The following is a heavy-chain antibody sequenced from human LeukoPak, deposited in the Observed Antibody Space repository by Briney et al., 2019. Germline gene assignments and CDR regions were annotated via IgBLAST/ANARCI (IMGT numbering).Heavy chain of an antibody. Sequence: SQTLSLTCTVSGGSITNGYNWSWIRQLPGKGLEWLGYIYYTGSTYYNPSLESRVTISLDRSKNHFSLKLDSVTAADTAVYYCARDPGSPRGFFDLWGRGTLVTVSS. CDR3: ARDPGSPRGFFDL. CDR2: IYYTGST. J-gene: IGHJ2*01. D-gene: IGHD2-15*01. CDR1: GGSITNGYN. V-gene: IGHV4-30-4*08.